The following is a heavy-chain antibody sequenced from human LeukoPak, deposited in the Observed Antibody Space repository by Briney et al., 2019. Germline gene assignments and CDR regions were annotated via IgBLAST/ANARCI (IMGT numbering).Heavy chain of an antibody. J-gene: IGHJ6*02. Sequence: SETLSLTCAVYGGSFSGYYWSWIRQPPGKGLEWIGEINHSGSTNYNPSLKSRVTISVDTSKNQFSLKLSSVTAADTAVYYCARVVVAVTGQLLYYYYYGMDVWGQGTTVTVSS. V-gene: IGHV4-34*01. CDR2: INHSGST. CDR3: ARVVVAVTGQLLYYYYYGMDV. D-gene: IGHD2-15*01. CDR1: GGSFSGYY.